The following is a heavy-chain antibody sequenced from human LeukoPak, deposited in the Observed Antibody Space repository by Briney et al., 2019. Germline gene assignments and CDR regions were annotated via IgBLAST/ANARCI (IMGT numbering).Heavy chain of an antibody. J-gene: IGHJ2*01. Sequence: PSETLSLTCTVSGGSISSYYWSWIRQPPGKGLEWIGYIYYSGSTNYNPSLKSRVTISVDTSKNQFSLKLSSVTAADTAVYYCARDVYSRYFDLWGRGTLVTVSS. CDR1: GGSISSYY. CDR2: IYYSGST. CDR3: ARDVYSRYFDL. V-gene: IGHV4-59*01. D-gene: IGHD2-15*01.